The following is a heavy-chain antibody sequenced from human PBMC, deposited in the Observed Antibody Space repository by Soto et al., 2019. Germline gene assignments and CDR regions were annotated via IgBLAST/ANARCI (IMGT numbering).Heavy chain of an antibody. D-gene: IGHD1-7*01. V-gene: IGHV4-30-4*01. CDR2: IYHSGST. Sequence: HVQLQESGPGLVKPSQTLSLTCNVSGGSISSGDYFWNRIRQPPGKGLEWIGYIYHSGSTYYNPPLRSRVTISIDTSKSQFSLKLASVTAADTAVYYCARGPITGTTDSWGQGTLVTVS. CDR1: GGSISSGDYF. CDR3: ARGPITGTTDS. J-gene: IGHJ4*02.